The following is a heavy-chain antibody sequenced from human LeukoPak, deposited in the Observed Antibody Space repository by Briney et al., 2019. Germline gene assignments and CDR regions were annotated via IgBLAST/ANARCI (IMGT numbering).Heavy chain of an antibody. CDR3: AKDPYYYDRSGKGLFDY. D-gene: IGHD3-22*01. J-gene: IGHJ4*02. CDR2: ISYDGNNK. CDR1: GFTFSNYG. V-gene: IGHV3-30*18. Sequence: PGGSLRLSCAASGFTFSNYGMHWVRQAPGKGLEWVAVISYDGNNKYYADSVKGRFTISRDNSKNTLYLQMNSLRVEDTAVYYCAKDPYYYDRSGKGLFDYWGQGTLVTVSS.